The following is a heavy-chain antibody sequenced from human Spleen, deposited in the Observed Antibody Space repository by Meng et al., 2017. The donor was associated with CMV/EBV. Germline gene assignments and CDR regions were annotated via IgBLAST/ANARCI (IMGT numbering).Heavy chain of an antibody. J-gene: IGHJ4*02. Sequence: GESLKISCAASGFTFSNYGMHWVRQAPGKGLEWVAFLRSDGNKKYYADSVKGRFTISRDTSKNTLFLQMNSLRAEDTAVYYCAKDGGFIAVAGEFDYWGQGTLVTVSS. V-gene: IGHV3-30*02. CDR2: LRSDGNKK. D-gene: IGHD6-19*01. CDR3: AKDGGFIAVAGEFDY. CDR1: GFTFSNYG.